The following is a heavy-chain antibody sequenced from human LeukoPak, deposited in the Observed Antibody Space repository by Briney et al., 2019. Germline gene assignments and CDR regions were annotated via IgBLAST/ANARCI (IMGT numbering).Heavy chain of an antibody. V-gene: IGHV4-34*01. CDR3: ARDPSSSGWYGWFDP. D-gene: IGHD6-19*01. J-gene: IGHJ5*02. Sequence: SETLSLTCAVYGGSFSGYYWSWIRQPPGKGLEWIGEINHSGSTNYNPSLKSRVTISVDTSKNQFSLKMSSVTAADTAVYYCARDPSSSGWYGWFDPWGQGKLVTVSS. CDR2: INHSGST. CDR1: GGSFSGYY.